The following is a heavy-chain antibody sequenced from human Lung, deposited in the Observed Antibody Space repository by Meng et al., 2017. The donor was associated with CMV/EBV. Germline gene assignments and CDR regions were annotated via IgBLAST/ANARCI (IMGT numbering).Heavy chain of an antibody. CDR1: GYRFTSYW. CDR3: ARLGVTRAVGYYYYAMDV. V-gene: IGHV5-51*01. Sequence: SCKGSGYRFTSYWIGWVRQMPGKGLDWMGIIYPDDSDTRYSPSFQGQVTISADKSISTAYLQWRSLKASGTAIYYCARLGVTRAVGYYYYAMDVWXQGTXVTVSS. CDR2: IYPDDSDT. D-gene: IGHD4-23*01. J-gene: IGHJ6*02.